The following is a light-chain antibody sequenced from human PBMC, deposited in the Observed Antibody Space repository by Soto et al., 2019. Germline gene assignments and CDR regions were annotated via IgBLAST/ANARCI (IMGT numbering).Light chain of an antibody. CDR3: SSYGASSTL. CDR2: DVS. J-gene: IGLJ2*01. Sequence: QSALTQPAPLSGSPGQSITISCTGTSTDIGSYNYVSWYQQHPGKAPKLMIFDVSYRPSGISDRFSGSKSGNTASLTISGLQPEDEADYYCSSYGASSTLFGGGTKVTV. V-gene: IGLV2-14*03. CDR1: STDIGSYNY.